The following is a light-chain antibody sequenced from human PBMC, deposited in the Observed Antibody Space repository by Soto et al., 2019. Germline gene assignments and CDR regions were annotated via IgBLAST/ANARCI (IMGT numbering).Light chain of an antibody. CDR2: DVS. CDR1: SSDVGGYNY. V-gene: IGLV2-11*01. J-gene: IGLJ1*01. CDR3: CSYAGSYTLYV. Sequence: QSVLTQPRSVSGSPGQSVTISCTGTSSDVGGYNYVSWYQQHPGTAPKLMMYDVSMRPSGVPDRFSGSKSGNTASLTISGLQAEDEADYYCCSYAGSYTLYVFGSGTKVTVL.